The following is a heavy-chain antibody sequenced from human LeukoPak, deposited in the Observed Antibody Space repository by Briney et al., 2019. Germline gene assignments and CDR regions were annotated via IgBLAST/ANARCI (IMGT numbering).Heavy chain of an antibody. J-gene: IGHJ3*02. CDR1: GFTFSSYS. CDR2: ISGSSSTI. D-gene: IGHD3-16*01. V-gene: IGHV3-48*02. CDR3: ARTYVWGSYPPPDAFDI. Sequence: GGSLRLSCAASGFTFSSYSMNWVRQAPGKGLEWVSYISGSSSTIYYADSVKGRFTISRDNAKNSLYLQMNSLRDEDTAVYYCARTYVWGSYPPPDAFDIWGQGTMVTVSS.